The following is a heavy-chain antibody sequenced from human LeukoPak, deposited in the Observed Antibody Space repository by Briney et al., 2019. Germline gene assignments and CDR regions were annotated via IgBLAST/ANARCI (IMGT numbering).Heavy chain of an antibody. CDR3: ARDTPLRELVPEDGSDYCYYYGLDV. D-gene: IGHD2-2*01. Sequence: GGSLRLSCAASGFTYATYWMNWVRQAPGKGLEWVSNIKQDGSGEYYVASVKGRFTISRDNARKSLYLQMNRLRAEDTAVYYCARDTPLRELVPEDGSDYCYYYGLDVWGQGTPVTVSS. V-gene: IGHV3-7*03. CDR1: GFTYATYW. J-gene: IGHJ6*02. CDR2: IKQDGSGE.